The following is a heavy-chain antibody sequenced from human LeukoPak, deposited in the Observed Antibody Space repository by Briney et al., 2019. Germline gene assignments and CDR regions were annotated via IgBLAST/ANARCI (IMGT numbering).Heavy chain of an antibody. CDR3: ATTGMITFGGVIANWFDP. CDR1: GESFSGYY. V-gene: IGHV4-34*01. Sequence: PSETLSLTCAVYGESFSGYYWSWIREPPGKGLEWIGEINHSGSTNYNPSLKSRVTISVDTSKNQFSLKLSSVTAADTAVYYCATTGMITFGGVIANWFDPWGQGTLVTVSS. J-gene: IGHJ5*02. CDR2: INHSGST. D-gene: IGHD3-16*02.